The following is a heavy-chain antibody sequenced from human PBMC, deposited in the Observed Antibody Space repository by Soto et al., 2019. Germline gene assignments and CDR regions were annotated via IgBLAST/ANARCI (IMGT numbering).Heavy chain of an antibody. CDR3: ARGGDVVLVTAPLDY. V-gene: IGHV1-46*03. Sequence: QVQLVQSGAEVKKPGASVKVSCRTSGYTFTNYYMHWVRQAPGQGLEWMGIIKCRGGKTTYGQKFLGRVTMTRDTSTSTVYMELSSLRSEDTAVYYCARGGDVVLVTAPLDYWGQGTLVTVSS. D-gene: IGHD2-21*02. J-gene: IGHJ4*02. CDR1: GYTFTNYY. CDR2: IKCRGGKT.